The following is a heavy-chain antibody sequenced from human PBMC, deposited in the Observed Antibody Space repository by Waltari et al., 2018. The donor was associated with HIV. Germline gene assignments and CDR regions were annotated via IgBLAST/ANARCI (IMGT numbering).Heavy chain of an antibody. CDR1: GGSISSYY. CDR3: ARDAVAGTENWFDP. J-gene: IGHJ5*02. CDR2: IYYSGST. D-gene: IGHD6-19*01. V-gene: IGHV4-59*01. Sequence: QVQLQESGPGLVKPSETLSLTCTVSGGSISSYYWSWIRQPPGKGLEWIGYIYYSGSTNYNPSLKSRVTISVDTSKNQFSLKLSSVTAADTAVYYCARDAVAGTENWFDPWGQGTLVTVSS.